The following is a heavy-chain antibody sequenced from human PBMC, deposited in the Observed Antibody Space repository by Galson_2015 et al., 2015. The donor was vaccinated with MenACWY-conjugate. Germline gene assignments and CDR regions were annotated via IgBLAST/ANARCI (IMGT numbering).Heavy chain of an antibody. V-gene: IGHV3-73*01. Sequence: SLRLSCAASGFTFSDSAMHWVRQPSGKGLEWVGRIRSKSNDYATAYSASVKGRFTISRDDSENTVYLQMDSLKTEDTAVYYCLCFGEFWDDWGQGTLVTVSS. CDR3: LCFGEFWDD. D-gene: IGHD3-10*01. J-gene: IGHJ4*02. CDR1: GFTFSDSA. CDR2: IRSKSNDYAT.